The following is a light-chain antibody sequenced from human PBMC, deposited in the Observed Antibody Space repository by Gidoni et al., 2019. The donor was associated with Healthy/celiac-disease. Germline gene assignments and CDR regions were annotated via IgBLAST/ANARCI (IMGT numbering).Light chain of an antibody. V-gene: IGKV4-1*01. CDR3: QQYYSTPLT. CDR2: WSS. J-gene: IGKJ2*01. Sequence: DIVMTQSPDSLAVSLGERATINCKSSQSVLYSSNNKNYLAWYQQKPGQPPKLLISWSSTRESRVPDRFGGRGSWTDFTLTISTLQAEDVAVYYCQQYYSTPLTFGQGTKLEIK. CDR1: QSVLYSSNNKNY.